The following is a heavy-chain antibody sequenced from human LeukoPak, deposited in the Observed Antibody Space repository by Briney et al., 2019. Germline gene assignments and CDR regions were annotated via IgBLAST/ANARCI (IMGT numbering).Heavy chain of an antibody. CDR3: AKDDRWLQFCC. Sequence: GETLRLSCVASGFTFSSHGMNWVRQAPGKGLEWVSGIIPSGHTTYYADSVRGRFTISRDNSRNTVYLQMNSLRAEDTAVYYCAKDDRWLQFCCWGRGTLVTVSA. CDR1: GFTFSSHG. J-gene: IGHJ4*02. CDR2: IIPSGHTT. V-gene: IGHV3-23*01. D-gene: IGHD5-24*01.